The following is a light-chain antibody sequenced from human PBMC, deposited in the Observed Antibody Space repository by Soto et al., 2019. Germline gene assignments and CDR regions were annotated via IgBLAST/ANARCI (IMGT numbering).Light chain of an antibody. CDR3: QQYGSSPRT. CDR2: GAS. Sequence: EMVLTQSPGTLSLSPGERATLSYRASQSVTSSYLAWYQQKPGQAPRLLIYGASSRATGIPDRFSGSGSGTDFTLTISRLEPEDFAVYYCQQYGSSPRTFGQGTKLEIK. CDR1: QSVTSSY. V-gene: IGKV3-20*01. J-gene: IGKJ2*01.